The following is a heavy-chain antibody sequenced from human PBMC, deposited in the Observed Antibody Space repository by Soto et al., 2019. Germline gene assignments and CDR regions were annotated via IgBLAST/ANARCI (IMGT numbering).Heavy chain of an antibody. CDR2: IYYSGST. CDR3: ARGGERFGVIGPHKFDY. D-gene: IGHD2-21*01. J-gene: IGHJ4*02. CDR1: GGSISSSSYY. V-gene: IGHV4-39*07. Sequence: SETLSLTCTVSGGSISSSSYYWGWIRQPPGKGLEWIGSIYYSGSTNYNPSLKSRVTISVDTSKNQFSLKLSSVTAADTAVYYCARGGERFGVIGPHKFDYWGQGTLVTVSS.